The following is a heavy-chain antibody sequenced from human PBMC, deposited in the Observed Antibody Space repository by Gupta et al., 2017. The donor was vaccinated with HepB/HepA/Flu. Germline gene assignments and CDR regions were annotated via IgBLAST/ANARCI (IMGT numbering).Heavy chain of an antibody. D-gene: IGHD3-22*01. CDR2: ISETGRRA. CDR1: GFTFDDYG. CDR3: ANAKPMNY. J-gene: IGHJ4*02. Sequence: EVHLVESGGGVVQPGGSLRLSCASSGFTFDDYGMHWVRQTPWKGLEWVSFISETGRRAYYADSGKGRFTVSRDNSKNSLDLQMNSLRTEDTALYYCANAKPMNYWGQGTLVTVSS. V-gene: IGHV3-43*02.